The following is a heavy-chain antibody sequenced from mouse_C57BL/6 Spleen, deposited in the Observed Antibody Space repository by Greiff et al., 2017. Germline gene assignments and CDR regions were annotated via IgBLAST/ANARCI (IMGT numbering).Heavy chain of an antibody. Sequence: QVQLKQPGAELVRPGTSVKLSCKASGYTFTSYWMHWVKQRPGQGLEWIGVIDPSDSYTNYNQKFKGKATLTVDTSSSTAYMQLSSLTSEDSAVYYCARPYDYDSYYFDYWGQGTTLTVSS. CDR3: ARPYDYDSYYFDY. CDR2: IDPSDSYT. D-gene: IGHD2-4*01. J-gene: IGHJ2*01. V-gene: IGHV1-59*01. CDR1: GYTFTSYW.